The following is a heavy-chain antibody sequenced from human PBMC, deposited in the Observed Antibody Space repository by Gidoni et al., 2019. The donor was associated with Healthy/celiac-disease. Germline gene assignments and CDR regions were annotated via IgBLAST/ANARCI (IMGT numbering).Heavy chain of an antibody. V-gene: IGHV3-49*03. CDR3: TRDYMEGSYGDYADDAFDI. J-gene: IGHJ3*02. D-gene: IGHD4-17*01. CDR1: GFTFGDYA. CDR2: IRSKAYGGTT. Sequence: RLSCTASGFTFGDYAMIWFRQAPGKGLEWVGFIRSKAYGGTTEYAASVKGRCTISRDDSKSIAYLQMNSLKTEDTAVYYCTRDYMEGSYGDYADDAFDIWGQGTMVTVSS.